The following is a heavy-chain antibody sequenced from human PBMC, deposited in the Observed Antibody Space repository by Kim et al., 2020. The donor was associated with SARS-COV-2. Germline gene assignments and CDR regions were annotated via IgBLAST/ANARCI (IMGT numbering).Heavy chain of an antibody. D-gene: IGHD6-6*01. CDR1: GDSVSNYY. J-gene: IGHJ4*02. CDR2: IFISGNP. CDR3: ARGPSQGIPLDY. V-gene: IGHV4-4*07. Sequence: SETLSLTCTVSGDSVSNYYWSWIRQPAGKGLEWIGRIFISGNPNYNPSLKGLVTMSIDTSGNHFSLQLASLTAADTAIYYCARGPSQGIPLDYWGQGTLVTVSS.